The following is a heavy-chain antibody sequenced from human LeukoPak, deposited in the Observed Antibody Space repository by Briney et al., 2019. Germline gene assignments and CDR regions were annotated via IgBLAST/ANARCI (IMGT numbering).Heavy chain of an antibody. D-gene: IGHD3-22*01. Sequence: SETLSLTCAVYGGSFSGYYWSWIRQPPGKGLEWIGEINHSGSTNYNPSLKSRVTISVDTSKNQFSLKLSSVTAADTAVYYCARANYDSSGPIDYWGQGTLVTVSS. CDR3: ARANYDSSGPIDY. CDR1: GGSFSGYY. J-gene: IGHJ4*02. CDR2: INHSGST. V-gene: IGHV4-34*01.